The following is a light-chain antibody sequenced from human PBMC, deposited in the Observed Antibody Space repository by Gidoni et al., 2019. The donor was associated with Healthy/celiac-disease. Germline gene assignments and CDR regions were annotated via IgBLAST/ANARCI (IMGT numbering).Light chain of an antibody. J-gene: IGKJ4*01. CDR1: QSISSY. V-gene: IGKV1-39*01. Sequence: IQLTESPSSLSASVGDRVTITCRASQSISSYLNWYQQKPGKAPKLLIYAASSLQSGVPSRFSCSGSGTDFTLTISRLQPEDFATYDCQQSYSTPLTFGGGTKVEIK. CDR2: AAS. CDR3: QQSYSTPLT.